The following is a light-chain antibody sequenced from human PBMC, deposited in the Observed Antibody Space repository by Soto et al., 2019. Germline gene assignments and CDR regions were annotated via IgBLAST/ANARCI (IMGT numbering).Light chain of an antibody. CDR1: SSDVGGYNY. Sequence: QSVLTQPPSASGSPGQSVTISCTGTSSDVGGYNYVSWYQQHPGKAPKLMIYEVSKRPSGVPDRFSGSESGNTASLTVSGLQAEDEADYYCSSYAGSNNPPYVFGTGTQLTVL. J-gene: IGLJ1*01. V-gene: IGLV2-8*01. CDR3: SSYAGSNNPPYV. CDR2: EVS.